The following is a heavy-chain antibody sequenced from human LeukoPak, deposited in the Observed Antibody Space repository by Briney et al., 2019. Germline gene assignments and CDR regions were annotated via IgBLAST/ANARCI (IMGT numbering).Heavy chain of an antibody. Sequence: GGSLRLSCAASGFTFSTSAMSWVRQAPGKGLDWVSSISSDGSSTSYADSVKGRFTISRDNAKNTLYLQMNSLRAEDTAVYYCARGWYYGMDVWGQGTTITVSS. J-gene: IGHJ6*02. CDR2: ISSDGSST. CDR3: ARGWYYGMDV. CDR1: GFTFSTSA. D-gene: IGHD5-24*01. V-gene: IGHV3-74*01.